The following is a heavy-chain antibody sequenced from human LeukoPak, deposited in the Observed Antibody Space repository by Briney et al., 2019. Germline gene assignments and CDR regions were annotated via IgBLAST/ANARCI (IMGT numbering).Heavy chain of an antibody. CDR1: GGSISSYY. CDR3: ARGRMPVWFGESLGGMVV. CDR2: IYTSGST. V-gene: IGHV4-4*07. D-gene: IGHD3-10*01. J-gene: IGHJ6*02. Sequence: SETLSLTCTVSGGSISSYYWSWIRQPAGKGLEWIGRIYTSGSTNYNPSLKSRVTMSVDTSKNQFSLKLSSVTAADTAVYYCARGRMPVWFGESLGGMVVWGQGTTVTVSS.